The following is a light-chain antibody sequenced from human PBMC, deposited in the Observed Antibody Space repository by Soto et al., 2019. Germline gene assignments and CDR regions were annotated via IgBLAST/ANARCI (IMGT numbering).Light chain of an antibody. CDR1: ESIDNW. J-gene: IGKJ1*01. V-gene: IGKV1-5*03. Sequence: DVRLTQSPSTLSASVGDTFTITCRASESIDNWLAWYQQKPGKAPKLLIYKASSLETGVPSRFSGSGSGTEFTLTINSLQPDDFATYYCQQYKSYWTFGQGTKVDIK. CDR3: QQYKSYWT. CDR2: KAS.